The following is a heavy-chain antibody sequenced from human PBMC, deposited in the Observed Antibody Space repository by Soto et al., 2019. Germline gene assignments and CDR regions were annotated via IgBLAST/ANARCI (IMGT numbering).Heavy chain of an antibody. J-gene: IGHJ4*02. CDR1: VGSRIDAY. D-gene: IGHD2-2*01. CDR2: IFPGGSI. V-gene: IGHV4-4*07. CDR3: AKERTSTSCCNGFDY. Sequence: TLSLPCTVSVGSRIDAYWSWIRQPAGKGLECIGRIFPGGSINFNPSLKSRVTLSVDTSKNQFSLRLTSVTAADTAVYYCAKERTSTSCCNGFDYWGQGTLVTVSS.